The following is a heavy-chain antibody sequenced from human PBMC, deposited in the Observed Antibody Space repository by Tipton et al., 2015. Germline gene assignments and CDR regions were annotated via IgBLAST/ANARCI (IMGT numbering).Heavy chain of an antibody. V-gene: IGHV1-69*01. CDR1: GDIFSNYG. D-gene: IGHD3-3*01. J-gene: IGHJ5*02. CDR3: ATYTVTLYGGVNRFDL. Sequence: QLVQSGADVKKPGSSVKVSCKASGDIFSNYGIGWVRQAPGQGLDWMGGVIPMFGMTQYEQQFQGRLTLSAEESTSTAYMELSGLRSDDTAMYYCATYTVTLYGGVNRFDLWGQGTLVTVSS. CDR2: VIPMFGMT.